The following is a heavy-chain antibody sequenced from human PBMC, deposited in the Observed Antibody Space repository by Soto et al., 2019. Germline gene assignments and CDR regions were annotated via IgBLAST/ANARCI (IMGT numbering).Heavy chain of an antibody. J-gene: IGHJ4*02. CDR1: GYTFTSYA. CDR2: INAGNGNT. CDR3: ARAPGIGVDS. V-gene: IGHV1-3*01. Sequence: ASVKLTCKASGYTFTSYAMHWVRQAPGQRLEWMGWINAGNGNTKYSQKFQGRVTITRDTSASTAYMELNSLRVEDTAVYDCARAPGIGVDSWGQGTLVTVSS. D-gene: IGHD3-16*01.